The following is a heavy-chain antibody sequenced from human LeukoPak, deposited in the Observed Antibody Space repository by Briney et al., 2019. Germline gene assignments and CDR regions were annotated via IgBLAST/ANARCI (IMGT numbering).Heavy chain of an antibody. CDR3: AKEYTGLFAP. V-gene: IGHV3-23*01. CDR1: GFTFIMYA. CDR2: IISSGAT. Sequence: GAALRLSCATSGFTFIMYAMSWVRQAPGKGLEWVSDIISSGATYYPDSVKGRFTISRDNSKNTFYLQMNNLRVEDTAVYYCAKEYTGLFAPWGQGTLVTVSS. J-gene: IGHJ5*02. D-gene: IGHD1-26*01.